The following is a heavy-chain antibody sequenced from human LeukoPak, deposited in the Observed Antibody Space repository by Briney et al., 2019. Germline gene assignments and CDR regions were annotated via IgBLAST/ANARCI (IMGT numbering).Heavy chain of an antibody. CDR3: ARVTAGGTWTFDI. CDR1: GDTFIIND. J-gene: IGHJ3*02. D-gene: IGHD6-13*01. CDR2: MNPNSGNT. V-gene: IGHV1-8*02. Sequence: ASVKVSCKASGDTFIINDINWVRQATGQGLEWMGWMNPNSGNTGYAQKFQGRVTITRNISITTAYMELTDLRSEDTAVYYCARVTAGGTWTFDIWAKGQRSPSRQ.